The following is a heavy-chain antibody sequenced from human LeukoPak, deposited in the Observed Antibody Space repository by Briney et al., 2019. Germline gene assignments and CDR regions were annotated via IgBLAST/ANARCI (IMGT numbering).Heavy chain of an antibody. CDR1: GFTFSSYA. CDR2: ISYDGSNK. J-gene: IGHJ4*02. CDR3: ARDRSYYYGSGLFDY. D-gene: IGHD3-10*01. V-gene: IGHV3-30*04. Sequence: GGSLRLSCAASGFTFSSYAMHWVRQAPGKGLEWVAVISYDGSNKYYADSVKGRFTISRDNSKNTLYLQMNSLRAEDTAVYYCARDRSYYYGSGLFDYWGQGTLVTVSS.